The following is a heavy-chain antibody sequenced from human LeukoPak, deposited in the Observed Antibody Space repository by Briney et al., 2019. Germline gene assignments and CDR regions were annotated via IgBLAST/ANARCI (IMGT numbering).Heavy chain of an antibody. CDR3: ARVPPYSYYSMDV. J-gene: IGHJ6*02. CDR1: GDSVSSNSAA. CDR2: TCYRSRWYN. Sequence: SQTLSLTCAIFGDSVSSNSAAWNWIRQSPSGGLEWLGRTCYRSRWYNDYALSVKSRIIINPDTAKNQFSLQLNSVTPEDTAVYYCARVPPYSYYSMDVWGPGTTVTVSS. V-gene: IGHV6-1*01.